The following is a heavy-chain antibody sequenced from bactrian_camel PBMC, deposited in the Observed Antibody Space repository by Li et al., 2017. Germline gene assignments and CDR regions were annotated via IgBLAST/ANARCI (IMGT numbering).Heavy chain of an antibody. Sequence: VQLVESGGGSVQAGGSLRLSCAHSGYPSSRHCMGWFRQAPGKAREGIAGIRRNGDAYYADSVKGRFTISRDNAKNIIYLQMSGLTPDDTAMYYCAAGTRIIVGDYCDGITDWGQGTQVTVS. CDR2: IRRNGDA. D-gene: IGHD3*01. V-gene: IGHV3S31*01. CDR3: AAGTRIIVGDYCDGITD. CDR1: GYPSSRHC. J-gene: IGHJ4*01.